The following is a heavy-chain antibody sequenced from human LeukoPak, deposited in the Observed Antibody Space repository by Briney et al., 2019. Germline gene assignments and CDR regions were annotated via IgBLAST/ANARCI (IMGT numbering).Heavy chain of an antibody. D-gene: IGHD3-3*01. J-gene: IGHJ4*02. Sequence: TGGSLRLSCAASGFTFSSYWMSWVRQAPGKGLEWVSAISGSGGSTYYADSVKGRFTISRDNSKNTLYLQMNSLRAEDTAVYYCAKARTYDFWSGYYFGYWGQGTLVTVSS. CDR2: ISGSGGST. CDR1: GFTFSSYW. V-gene: IGHV3-23*01. CDR3: AKARTYDFWSGYYFGY.